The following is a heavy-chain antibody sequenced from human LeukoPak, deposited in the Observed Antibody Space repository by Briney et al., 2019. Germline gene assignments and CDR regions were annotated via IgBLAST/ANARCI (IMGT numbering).Heavy chain of an antibody. CDR3: AKVFQDFGARPDPYYGMDV. CDR2: ISYDGTTQ. V-gene: IGHV3-30*18. J-gene: IGHJ6*02. CDR1: GFTFSTFA. Sequence: PGGSLRLSCAAPGFTFSTFAMHWVRQAPGKGLEWVAIISYDGTTQHYADSVKGRFTISRDNSKNTLFLQMNSLSAEDTAVFFCAKVFQDFGARPDPYYGMDVWGQGTTVIVSS. D-gene: IGHD4-17*01.